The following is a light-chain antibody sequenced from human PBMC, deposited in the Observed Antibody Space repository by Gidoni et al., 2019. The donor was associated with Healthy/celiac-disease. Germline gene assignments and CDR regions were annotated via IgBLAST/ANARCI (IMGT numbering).Light chain of an antibody. Sequence: DIVMPQSPLSLPVTPGEPASISCRSSQSLLHSNGYNYLDWYLQKPGQSPQLLIYLGSNRASGVPDRCSGSGSGTDFTLKISRVEAEDVGVYYCMQALQTPLFTFGPGTKVDIK. V-gene: IGKV2-28*01. CDR2: LGS. CDR3: MQALQTPLFT. CDR1: QSLLHSNGYNY. J-gene: IGKJ3*01.